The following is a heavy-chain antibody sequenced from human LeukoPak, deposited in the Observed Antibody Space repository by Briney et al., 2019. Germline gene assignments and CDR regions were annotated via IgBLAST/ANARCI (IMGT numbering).Heavy chain of an antibody. CDR1: GFIISGDY. CDR2: INGDGSGA. V-gene: IGHV3-74*01. CDR3: SRAVYYGWWCHGMGV. J-gene: IGHJ6*02. Sequence: GGSLSLSCAPSGFIISGDYMHWVPQVPGKGLVWVSRINGDGSGADYADSVKGRFTIPRANAKNSLYLQRNSAKAKDTAFYDSSRAVYYGWWCHGMGVWGQGTTVTVSS. D-gene: IGHD3-10*01.